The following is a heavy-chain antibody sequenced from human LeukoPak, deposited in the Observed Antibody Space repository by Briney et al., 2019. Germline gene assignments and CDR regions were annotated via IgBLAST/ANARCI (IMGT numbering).Heavy chain of an antibody. V-gene: IGHV4-34*01. J-gene: IGHJ5*02. CDR2: INHSGST. CDR1: GGSFSGYY. D-gene: IGHD6-19*01. Sequence: PSETLSLTCAVYGGSFSGYYWSWLRQPPGKGLEWIGEINHSGSTNYNPSLKSRVTISVDTSKNQFSLKLSSVTAADTAVYYCARELYVAVAGTAPNWFDPWGQGTLVTVSS. CDR3: ARELYVAVAGTAPNWFDP.